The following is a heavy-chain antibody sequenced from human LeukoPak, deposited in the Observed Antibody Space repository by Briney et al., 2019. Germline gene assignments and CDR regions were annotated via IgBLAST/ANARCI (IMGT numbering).Heavy chain of an antibody. Sequence: PGGSLRLSCAASGFTFSSYWMHWVRQAPGKGLVWVSRINSDGSSTSYADSVKGRFTISRDNAKNTLYLQMNSLRAEDTAVHYCARVWHDSSGYYRHFDYWGQGTLVTVSS. CDR3: ARVWHDSSGYYRHFDY. V-gene: IGHV3-74*01. CDR1: GFTFSSYW. J-gene: IGHJ4*02. D-gene: IGHD3-22*01. CDR2: INSDGSST.